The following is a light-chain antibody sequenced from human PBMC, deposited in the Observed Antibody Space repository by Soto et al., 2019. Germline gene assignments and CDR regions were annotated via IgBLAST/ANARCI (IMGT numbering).Light chain of an antibody. J-gene: IGKJ4*01. CDR3: QQFNSSPFT. V-gene: IGKV1-9*01. Sequence: DIQLTQSPSFLSASVGDRLTITCRASQDIRSSLAWYQQKPGKAPNLLIYTVSTLQSGVPSRISGSRSGTEFTLKISSLQPEDFANYYWQQFNSSPFTFGGGTKVEI. CDR2: TVS. CDR1: QDIRSS.